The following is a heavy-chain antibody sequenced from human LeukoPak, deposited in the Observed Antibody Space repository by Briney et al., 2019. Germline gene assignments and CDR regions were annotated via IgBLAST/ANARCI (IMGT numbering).Heavy chain of an antibody. J-gene: IGHJ4*02. CDR1: GFSVSGNY. D-gene: IGHD3-22*01. Sequence: PGGSLRLSCAVSGFSVSGNYMNWVRQAPGKGLEWVSVIYIGGNTYYADSVKGRFTISRDNSKNSLYLQMNSLRAEDTAVYYCARRKNYYDSSGYYTIYYFDYWGQGTLVTVSS. V-gene: IGHV3-66*01. CDR2: IYIGGNT. CDR3: ARRKNYYDSSGYYTIYYFDY.